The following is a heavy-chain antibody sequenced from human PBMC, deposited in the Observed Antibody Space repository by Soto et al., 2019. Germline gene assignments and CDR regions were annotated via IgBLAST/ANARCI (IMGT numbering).Heavy chain of an antibody. V-gene: IGHV3-30-3*01. D-gene: IGHD1-26*01. Sequence: QVQLVESGGGVVQPGRSLRLSCAASGFTFSSYAMHWVRQAPGKGLEWVAVISYDGSNKYYADSVKGRFTISRDNSKNTRYLQMNRLRAEDTAVYYCARKRWEPLYYYYGMDVWGQGTTVTVSS. J-gene: IGHJ6*02. CDR3: ARKRWEPLYYYYGMDV. CDR2: ISYDGSNK. CDR1: GFTFSSYA.